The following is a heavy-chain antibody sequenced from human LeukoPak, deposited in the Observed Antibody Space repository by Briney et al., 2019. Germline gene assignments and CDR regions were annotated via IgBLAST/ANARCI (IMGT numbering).Heavy chain of an antibody. CDR2: IKQDGSEK. V-gene: IGHV3-7*03. J-gene: IGHJ4*02. CDR3: ARNMITFGGVIHY. D-gene: IGHD3-16*01. Sequence: GGSLRLSYAASGLTFSSYWMSWVRQAPGKGLEWVANIKQDGSEKYYVDSVKGRFTIARDNAKNSLYLQMNSLRAEDTAVYYCARNMITFGGVIHYWGQGTLVTVSS. CDR1: GLTFSSYW.